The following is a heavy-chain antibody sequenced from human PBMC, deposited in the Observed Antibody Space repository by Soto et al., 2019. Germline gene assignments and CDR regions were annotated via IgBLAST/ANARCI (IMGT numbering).Heavy chain of an antibody. J-gene: IGHJ5*02. Sequence: QEQLQESGPGLVKPSQTLSLTCTVSGGSISSGDYYWSWIRQHPGKGLEWIGYIYYSGSTYYNPSLKSRVTISVDTSKNQFSLKLSSVTAADTAVYYCARWWSGSRQGFDLWGQGTLVTVSS. CDR3: ARWWSGSRQGFDL. CDR1: GGSISSGDYY. CDR2: IYYSGST. V-gene: IGHV4-31*03. D-gene: IGHD3-3*01.